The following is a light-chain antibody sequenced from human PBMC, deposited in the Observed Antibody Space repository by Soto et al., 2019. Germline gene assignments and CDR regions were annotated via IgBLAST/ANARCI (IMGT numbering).Light chain of an antibody. V-gene: IGLV2-14*01. CDR2: EVS. CDR1: SSDVGGYNY. Sequence: QSVLTQPASVSGSPGQSITISCTGTSSDVGGYNYVSWYQQHPGTAPKLMIYEVSNRPSGLSNRFSGSKSGNTASLTISGLQAEDEADYYCSSYTSSSSLDVNGTGTKLTVL. CDR3: SSYTSSSSLDV. J-gene: IGLJ1*01.